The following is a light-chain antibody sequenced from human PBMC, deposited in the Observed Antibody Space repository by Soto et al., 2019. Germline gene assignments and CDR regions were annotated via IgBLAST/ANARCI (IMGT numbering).Light chain of an antibody. Sequence: VLTQSPGTLSLSPGERATLSCRASQSISSTYLAWYQKKPGQAPRILIYGASSRATGSPERFSGSGSGTDFTLTISRLEPEDFAVYYCQQYGSSPLYTFGQGTKLE. V-gene: IGKV3-20*01. CDR2: GAS. J-gene: IGKJ2*01. CDR1: QSISSTY. CDR3: QQYGSSPLYT.